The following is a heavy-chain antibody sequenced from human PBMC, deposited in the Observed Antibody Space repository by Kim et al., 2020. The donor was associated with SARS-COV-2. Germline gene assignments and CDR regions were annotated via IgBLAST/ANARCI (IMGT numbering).Heavy chain of an antibody. D-gene: IGHD3-3*01. V-gene: IGHV3-21*01. Sequence: GGSLRLSCAASGFTFSSYSMNWVRQAPGKGLEWVSSISSSSSYIYYADSVKGRFTISRDNAKNSLYLQMNSLRAEDTAVYYCARTLSPGFNDFWSGYYYYGMDVWGQGTTVTVSS. CDR3: ARTLSPGFNDFWSGYYYYGMDV. J-gene: IGHJ6*02. CDR1: GFTFSSYS. CDR2: ISSSSSYI.